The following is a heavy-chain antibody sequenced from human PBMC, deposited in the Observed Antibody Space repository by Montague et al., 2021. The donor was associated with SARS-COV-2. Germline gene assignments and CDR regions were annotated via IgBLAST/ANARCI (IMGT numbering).Heavy chain of an antibody. V-gene: IGHV4-39*07. J-gene: IGHJ6*02. CDR3: ARDQGYNGNYYYYYGMDV. D-gene: IGHD1-14*01. CDR1: GGSISSSSYY. CDR2: IYYSEST. Sequence: SETLSLTCTVSGGSISSSSYYWGWMRQPQGKGLEWIGSIYYSESTYYNLSLKSRVTISVDTSKNPFSLKLSSVTAADTDVYYCARDQGYNGNYYYYYGMDVWGQGTPVTVSS.